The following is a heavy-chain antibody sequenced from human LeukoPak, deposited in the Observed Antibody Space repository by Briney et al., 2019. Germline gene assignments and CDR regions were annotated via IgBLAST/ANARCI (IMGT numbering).Heavy chain of an antibody. CDR3: ARGLGTRWFFDY. J-gene: IGHJ4*02. CDR1: GYTFTSYC. D-gene: IGHD1-1*01. Sequence: SVKVSCKASGYTFTSYCISWVRQAPGQGLEWMGRIIPVFGTTTYAQKFQGRITITADESTTTAYMELRRLTSEDTAMYYCARGLGTRWFFDYWGQGTLVTVSS. CDR2: IIPVFGTT. V-gene: IGHV1-69*13.